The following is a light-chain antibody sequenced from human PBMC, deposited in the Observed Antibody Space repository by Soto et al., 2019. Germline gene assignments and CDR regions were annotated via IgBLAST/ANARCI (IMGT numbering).Light chain of an antibody. V-gene: IGLV2-11*01. CDR2: DVS. CDR1: SSDVGDYNY. Sequence: QSALTQPRSVSGSPGQSVTISCTGTSSDVGDYNYVSWYQQHPGKAPKLMIYDVSKRPSGVPDRFSGSKSGNTASLTISGLQAEDDADYYCCSYGGSYTEVFGGGTKLTVL. CDR3: CSYGGSYTEV. J-gene: IGLJ2*01.